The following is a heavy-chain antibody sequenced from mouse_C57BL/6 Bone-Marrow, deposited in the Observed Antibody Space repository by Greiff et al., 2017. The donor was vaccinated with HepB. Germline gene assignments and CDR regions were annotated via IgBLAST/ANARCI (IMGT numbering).Heavy chain of an antibody. D-gene: IGHD2-2*01. CDR1: GYTFTSYW. V-gene: IGHV1-55*01. J-gene: IGHJ4*01. Sequence: QVQLKQPGAELVKPGASVKMSCKASGYTFTSYWITWVKQRPGQGLEWIGDIYPGSGSTNYNEKFKSKATLTVDTSSSTAYMQLSSLTSEDSAVYYCGRRGIYYGYDAFMDYWGQGTSVTVSS. CDR2: IYPGSGST. CDR3: GRRGIYYGYDAFMDY.